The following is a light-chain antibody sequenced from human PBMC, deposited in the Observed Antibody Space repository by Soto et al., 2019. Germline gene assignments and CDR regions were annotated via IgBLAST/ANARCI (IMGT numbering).Light chain of an antibody. CDR1: QSVLYSSNNKNY. V-gene: IGKV4-1*01. J-gene: IGKJ1*01. CDR2: WAS. CDR3: QQYYSYPRS. Sequence: DIVMTQSPDSLAVSLGERATINSKSSQSVLYSSNNKNYLAWFQQKPGQPPKLLVYWASTRESGVPDRFSGSGSGTDFTLTISSLQAEDVALYYCQQYYSYPRSFGQGTKVEIK.